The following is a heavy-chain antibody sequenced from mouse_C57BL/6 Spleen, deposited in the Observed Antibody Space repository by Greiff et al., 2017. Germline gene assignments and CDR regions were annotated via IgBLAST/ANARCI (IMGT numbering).Heavy chain of an antibody. J-gene: IGHJ2*01. CDR1: GFNIKDDY. CDR3: TTFITTVPY. CDR2: IDPENGDT. D-gene: IGHD1-1*01. V-gene: IGHV14-4*01. Sequence: EVKLMESGAELVRPGASVKLSCTASGFNIKDDYMHWVKQRPEQGLEWIGWIDPENGDTEYASKFQGKATITADTSSNTAYLQLSSLTSEDTAVYYCTTFITTVPYWGQGTTLTVSS.